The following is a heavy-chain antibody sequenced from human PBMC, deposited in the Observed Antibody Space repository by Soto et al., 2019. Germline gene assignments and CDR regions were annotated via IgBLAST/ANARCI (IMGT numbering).Heavy chain of an antibody. J-gene: IGHJ4*02. Sequence: GGSLRLSCAASGFTFSSYAMHWVRQAPGKGLEWVAVISYDGSNKYYADSVKGRFTISRDNSKNTLYLQMNSLRAEDTAVYYCARDVGGTIRLDYWGQGTLVTVSS. D-gene: IGHD1-7*01. CDR1: GFTFSSYA. V-gene: IGHV3-30-3*01. CDR2: ISYDGSNK. CDR3: ARDVGGTIRLDY.